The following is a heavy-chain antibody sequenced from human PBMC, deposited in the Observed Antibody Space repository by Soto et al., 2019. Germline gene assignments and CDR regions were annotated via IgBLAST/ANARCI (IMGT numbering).Heavy chain of an antibody. CDR2: ISGKNGNT. CDR1: GYTFISHG. V-gene: IGHV1-18*04. CDR3: ARVSSSIVVVPDYGMDV. Sequence: QVQLVQSGVEVKKPGASVKVSCKASGYTFISHGISWVRQAPGQGLEGMGWISGKNGNTNYAQKLQDRVTLTTDTSTSTAYMELRSLRSDDTAVYYCARVSSSIVVVPDYGMDVWGQGTTVTVSS. D-gene: IGHD2-15*01. J-gene: IGHJ6*02.